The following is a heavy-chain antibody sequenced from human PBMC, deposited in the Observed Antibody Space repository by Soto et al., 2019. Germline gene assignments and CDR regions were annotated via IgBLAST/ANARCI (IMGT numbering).Heavy chain of an antibody. J-gene: IGHJ3*02. D-gene: IGHD2-2*01. CDR2: IYYSGST. Sequence: PSETLSLTCTVSGGSISSGDYYWSWIRQPPGKGLEWIGYIYYSGSTYYNPSLRRRVTISVDTSKNQFSLKLSSVTAADTAVYYCARARQPLHEHDAFDIWGQGTMVTVSS. CDR1: GGSISSGDYY. V-gene: IGHV4-30-4*01. CDR3: ARARQPLHEHDAFDI.